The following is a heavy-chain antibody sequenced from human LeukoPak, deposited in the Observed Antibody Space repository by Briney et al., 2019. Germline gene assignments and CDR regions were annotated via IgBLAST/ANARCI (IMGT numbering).Heavy chain of an antibody. V-gene: IGHV1-18*01. D-gene: IGHD6-19*01. CDR1: GYTFTSYG. Sequence: ASVKVSCKASGYTFTSYGISWVRQAPGQGLEWMGWISAYNGNTNYAQKLQGRVTMTTDTSTSTAYMELRSLRSDDTAVYYCARVFGYLAGISGHSPNDAFDIWGQGTMVTVSS. CDR2: ISAYNGNT. CDR3: ARVFGYLAGISGHSPNDAFDI. J-gene: IGHJ3*02.